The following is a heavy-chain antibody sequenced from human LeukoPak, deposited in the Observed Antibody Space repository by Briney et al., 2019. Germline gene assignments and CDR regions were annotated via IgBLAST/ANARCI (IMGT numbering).Heavy chain of an antibody. CDR3: GRGAAVGDP. D-gene: IGHD6-13*01. CDR2: IYYSGTT. CDR1: GGSMNTYY. Sequence: SETLSLTCTVSGGSMNTYYWSWIRQPPGKGLEWIGYIYYSGTTNYNPSLKSRVTIPVDTSKNQFSLKLTSVTAADTAIYYCGRGAAVGDPWGRGTLVTVSS. J-gene: IGHJ5*02. V-gene: IGHV4-59*01.